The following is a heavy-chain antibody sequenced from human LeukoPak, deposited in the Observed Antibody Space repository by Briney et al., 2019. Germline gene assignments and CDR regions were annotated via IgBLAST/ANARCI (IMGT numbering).Heavy chain of an antibody. CDR3: ARGGWYRDY. CDR2: IKQDGSEK. D-gene: IGHD6-19*01. V-gene: IGHV3-7*01. J-gene: IGHJ4*02. Sequence: GGSLRLSCAASGFTFSTFWMTWVRQAPGKGLEWVANIKQDGSEKYYVDSVKGRFTISRDNAQNSLYLQMNSLRAEDTAVYYCARGGWYRDYWGQGTLVTVSS. CDR1: GFTFSTFW.